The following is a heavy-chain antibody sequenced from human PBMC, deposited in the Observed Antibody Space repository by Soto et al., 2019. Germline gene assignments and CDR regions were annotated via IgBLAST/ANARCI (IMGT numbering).Heavy chain of an antibody. V-gene: IGHV1-18*01. Sequence: ASVKVSCKASGYTFTSYGISWVRQAPGQGLEWMGWISAYNGNTNYAQKLQGRVTMTTDTSTSTAYMELRSLRSDDTAVYYCAREGGMTTVTTSRHFDYWGQGPLVTVPS. J-gene: IGHJ4*02. D-gene: IGHD4-17*01. CDR1: GYTFTSYG. CDR2: ISAYNGNT. CDR3: AREGGMTTVTTSRHFDY.